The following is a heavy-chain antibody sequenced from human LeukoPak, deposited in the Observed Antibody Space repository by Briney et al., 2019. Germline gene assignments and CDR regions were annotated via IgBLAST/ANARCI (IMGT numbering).Heavy chain of an antibody. J-gene: IGHJ4*02. CDR3: ARSSGGDTTFDY. D-gene: IGHD4-17*01. CDR2: IYHSGST. V-gene: IGHV4-38-2*02. CDR1: GYSLSSGYY. Sequence: PSETLSLTCTVSGYSLSSGYYWGWIRQPPGKGLEWIGSIYHSGSTYYNPSLKSRVTISVDTSKNQFSLKLSSVTAADTAVYYCARSSGGDTTFDYWGQGTLVTVSS.